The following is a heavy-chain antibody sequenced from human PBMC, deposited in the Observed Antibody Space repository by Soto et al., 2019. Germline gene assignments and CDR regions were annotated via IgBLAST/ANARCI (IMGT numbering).Heavy chain of an antibody. CDR3: AKSLYGGLDY. Sequence: EVQLSESGGGLVQPGGSLRLSCAASGFTFSTYAMSWVRQAPGKGLGWVSGIRGSGDSTHYADSVKGRFTISRDNSKNTLYLQMNSLRVEDTAVYYCAKSLYGGLDYWGQGTLVTVSS. CDR2: IRGSGDST. J-gene: IGHJ4*02. D-gene: IGHD4-17*01. V-gene: IGHV3-23*01. CDR1: GFTFSTYA.